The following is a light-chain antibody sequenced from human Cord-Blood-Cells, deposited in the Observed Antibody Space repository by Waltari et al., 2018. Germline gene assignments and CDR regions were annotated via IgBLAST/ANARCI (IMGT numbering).Light chain of an antibody. CDR2: AAS. CDR1: QSISSD. V-gene: IGKV1-39*01. Sequence: DIQMTQSPSSLSASVGDRVTITCRASQSISSDLNWYQQKPGKAPKPLIYAASSLQSGVPSRFSGSGSGTDFTLPISSLQPEDFATYYCQQSYSTPYTFGQGTKLEIK. CDR3: QQSYSTPYT. J-gene: IGKJ2*01.